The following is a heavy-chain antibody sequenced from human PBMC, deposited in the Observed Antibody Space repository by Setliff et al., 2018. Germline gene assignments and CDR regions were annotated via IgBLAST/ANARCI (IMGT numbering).Heavy chain of an antibody. V-gene: IGHV4-39*02. CDR1: GGSISTTDYY. CDR3: ARDLGHGGDSDY. D-gene: IGHD2-21*02. J-gene: IGHJ4*02. CDR2: VYYSGST. Sequence: SETLSLTCTVSGGSISTTDYYWGWIRQPPGKGLEWIGCVYYSGSTYYNPSLKSRVTISVDTSKNQFSLKLSSVTATDTAVYYCARDLGHGGDSDYWGQGILVTVSS.